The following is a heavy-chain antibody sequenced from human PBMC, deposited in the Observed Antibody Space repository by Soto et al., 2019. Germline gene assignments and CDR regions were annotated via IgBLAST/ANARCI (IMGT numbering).Heavy chain of an antibody. V-gene: IGHV4-39*01. CDR2: VYYPGRT. J-gene: IGHJ4*02. CDR3: ARHGSY. CDR1: GVSIRTTSYN. Sequence: QLHLQESGPGLVKPSETLSLTCNVSGVSIRTTSYNWGWIRQPPGKGLQWIGTVYYPGRTYYNPSLKSRGTISVDTSSNQFSLNLTSVTAADTAVYYCARHGSYWGQGTLVIVSS.